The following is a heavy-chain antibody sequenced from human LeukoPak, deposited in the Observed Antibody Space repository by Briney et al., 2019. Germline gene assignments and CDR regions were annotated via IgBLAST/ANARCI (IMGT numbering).Heavy chain of an antibody. CDR2: ISSSSYI. CDR3: ARVHSSGYLFDY. Sequence: GGSLRLSCAASGFTFSSYSMNWVRQAPGKGLEWVSSISSSSYIYYADSVKGRFTISRDNAKNSLYLQMNSLRAEDTAVYYCARVHSSGYLFDYWGQGTLVTVSS. CDR1: GFTFSSYS. D-gene: IGHD3-22*01. J-gene: IGHJ4*02. V-gene: IGHV3-21*01.